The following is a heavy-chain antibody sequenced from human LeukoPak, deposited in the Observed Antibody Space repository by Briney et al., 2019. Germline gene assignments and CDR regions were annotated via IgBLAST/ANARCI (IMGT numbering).Heavy chain of an antibody. J-gene: IGHJ4*02. Sequence: QTGGSLRLSCAASGFTFSSYGMHWVRQAPGKGLEWVAVISYDGSNKYYADSVKGRFTISRDNSKNTLYLQMGSLRTEDTAVYHCAKGLGTGSVLARPLHYWGQGTLVTVSS. D-gene: IGHD3-10*01. CDR1: GFTFSSYG. CDR2: ISYDGSNK. CDR3: AKGLGTGSVLARPLHY. V-gene: IGHV3-30*18.